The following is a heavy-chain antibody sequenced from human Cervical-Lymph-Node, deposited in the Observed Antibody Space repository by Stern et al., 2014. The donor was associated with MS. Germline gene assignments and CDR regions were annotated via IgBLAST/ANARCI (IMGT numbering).Heavy chain of an antibody. CDR3: ARDRGSYSDY. CDR1: GYTFTASC. V-gene: IGHV1-2*07. J-gene: IGHJ4*02. D-gene: IGHD1-26*01. Sequence: VQLVESGAEVERPGASVKVSCTASGYTFTASCLHWGRQAPAQGLAWMWWISPKTGSATYAHKLQDRVTMTRDTSINTGSMEVSSLRADDTAVYYCARDRGSYSDYWGQGTLVAVSS. CDR2: ISPKTGSA.